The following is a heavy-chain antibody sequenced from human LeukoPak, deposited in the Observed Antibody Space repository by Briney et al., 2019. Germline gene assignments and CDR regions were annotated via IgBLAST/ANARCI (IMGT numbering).Heavy chain of an antibody. D-gene: IGHD1-26*01. J-gene: IGHJ4*02. V-gene: IGHV3-33*01. CDR3: AGDRATSYFDY. CDR2: IWYDGSNR. CDR1: GFTFRSHG. Sequence: GGSLTLSCAASGFTFRSHGMHWVRQAPGKGLEWVAFIWYDGSNRYYTDSVKGRFTISRDNSKNTLYLQMNSLRADDTAVYYCAGDRATSYFDYWGQGALVTISS.